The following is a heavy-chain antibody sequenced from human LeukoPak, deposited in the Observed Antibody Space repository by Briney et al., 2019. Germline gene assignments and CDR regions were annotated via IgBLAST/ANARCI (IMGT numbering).Heavy chain of an antibody. J-gene: IGHJ6*04. CDR1: GFILRTYG. V-gene: IGHV3-69-1*02. D-gene: IGHD3-10*02. CDR2: ISGSTI. Sequence: NPGGSLRLSCAASGFILRTYGMSWVRQAPGKGLEWVSAISGSTIYYADSVKGRFTISRDNAKNSLYLQMNSLRAEDTAVYYCAELGITMIGGVWGKGTTVTISS. CDR3: AELGITMIGGV.